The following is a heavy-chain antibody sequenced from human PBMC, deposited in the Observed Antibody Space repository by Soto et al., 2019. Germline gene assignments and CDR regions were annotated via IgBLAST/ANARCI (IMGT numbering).Heavy chain of an antibody. CDR2: LYWDDDK. D-gene: IGHD3-10*01. CDR1: GFPLSTSAVG. V-gene: IGHV2-5*02. J-gene: IGHJ5*02. Sequence: ITLKASGPTLVKPTPTLTLTCTFSGFPLSTSAVGVGWIRQPPGKDLEWLALLYWDDDKRYSPSLKSRLTITKDTSKNQVGLTMTNMDTVDTATYYGGYVYYNSGRWDACGQGTLVTVSS. CDR3: GYVYYNSGRWDA.